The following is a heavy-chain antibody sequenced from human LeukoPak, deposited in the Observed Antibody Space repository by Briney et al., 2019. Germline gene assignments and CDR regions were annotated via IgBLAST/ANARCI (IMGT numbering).Heavy chain of an antibody. J-gene: IGHJ4*02. D-gene: IGHD3-10*01. Sequence: PETLSLTCTVSGGSISSSNYYWGWIRQPPGKGLEWIGSIYYSGSTYYNPSLESRVTISVDTSKNQFSLKLSSVTAADTAVYYCACPTLDGSGTYYKKNYFNYWGQGTLVTVSS. CDR2: IYYSGST. CDR1: GGSISSSNYY. V-gene: IGHV4-39*01. CDR3: ACPTLDGSGTYYKKNYFNY.